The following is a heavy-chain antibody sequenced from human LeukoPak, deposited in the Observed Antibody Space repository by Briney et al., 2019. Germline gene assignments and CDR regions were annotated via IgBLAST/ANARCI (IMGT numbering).Heavy chain of an antibody. D-gene: IGHD7-27*01. CDR2: IYTSGST. Sequence: SETLSLTCTVSGGSISSYYWSWIRQPAGKGLEWIGRIYTSGSTNYNPSLKSRVTMSVDTSSNKISLKLSSVTAADTAVYYWAREVVAYKDVTWGTYYFRHYIDVWGKGTTVTVSS. J-gene: IGHJ6*03. V-gene: IGHV4-4*07. CDR3: AREVVAYKDVTWGTYYFRHYIDV. CDR1: GGSISSYY.